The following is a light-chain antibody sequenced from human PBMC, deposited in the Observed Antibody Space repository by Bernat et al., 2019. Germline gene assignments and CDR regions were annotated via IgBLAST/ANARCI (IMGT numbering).Light chain of an antibody. CDR3: QQYDDLPIT. Sequence: DIQMTQSPSSLSASVGDRVTITCRASQGISNYLNWYQQRPGKAPTLLIYDASNLKTGVPSRFSGSGSGTDFSFTISSLQPEDIATYFCQQYDDLPITFGQGTRLEIK. V-gene: IGKV1-33*01. CDR1: QGISNY. CDR2: DAS. J-gene: IGKJ5*01.